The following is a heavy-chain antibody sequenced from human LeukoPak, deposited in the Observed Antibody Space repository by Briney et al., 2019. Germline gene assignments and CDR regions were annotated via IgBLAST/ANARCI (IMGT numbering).Heavy chain of an antibody. CDR1: GGSISSSDYY. V-gene: IGHV4-39*01. J-gene: IGHJ4*02. D-gene: IGHD2-15*01. CDR2: INYRGST. CDR3: ARRDCSGGSCQYFDY. Sequence: SETLSLTCTVSGGSISSSDYYWGWIRQPPGKGLEWIGIINYRGSTYYNPSLKSRVTTPVDTSKNQFSLKLSSVTAADTAMYYCARRDCSGGSCQYFDYWGQGTQVTVSS.